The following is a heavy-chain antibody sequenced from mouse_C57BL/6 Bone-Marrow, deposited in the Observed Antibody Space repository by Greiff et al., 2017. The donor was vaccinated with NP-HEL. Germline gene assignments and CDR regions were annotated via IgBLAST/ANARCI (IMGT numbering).Heavy chain of an antibody. D-gene: IGHD2-2*01. CDR2: IDPSDSET. V-gene: IGHV1-52*01. J-gene: IGHJ4*01. CDR1: GYTFTSYW. CDR3: ARLGYDVYYYAMDY. Sequence: QLQQPGAELVRPGSSVKLSCKASGYTFTSYWMHWVKQRPIQGLEWIGNIDPSDSETHYNQKFKDKATLTVDKSSSTAYMQLSSLTSEDSAVYYCARLGYDVYYYAMDYWGQGTSVTVSS.